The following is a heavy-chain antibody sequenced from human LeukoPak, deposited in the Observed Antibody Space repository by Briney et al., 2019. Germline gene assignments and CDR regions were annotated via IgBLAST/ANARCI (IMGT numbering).Heavy chain of an antibody. CDR1: RDIFSSYT. Sequence: SVKVSCKAPRDIFSSYTLTWVRQAPGQGLEWMVGIIPAFGTPHYAQKFRGRLTMTLDESTSTAYMELSSLRSEDTAVYHRASIALAGADFDSWGQGTLVVVSS. CDR3: ASIALAGADFDS. V-gene: IGHV1-69*13. CDR2: IIPAFGTP. D-gene: IGHD6-19*01. J-gene: IGHJ4*02.